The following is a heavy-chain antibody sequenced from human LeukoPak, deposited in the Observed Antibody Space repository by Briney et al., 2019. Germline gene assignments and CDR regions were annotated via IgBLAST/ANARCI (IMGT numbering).Heavy chain of an antibody. V-gene: IGHV3-23*01. Sequence: GGSLRLSCAASGFTFTSYAMSWVRQAPGKGLEWVSGVSGSGTTTYYADPVRGRFSISRDNSKNTLYLQMNSLRAEDTAIYYCARSESRGYSGYDYYAFDIWGQGTMVTVSS. CDR3: ARSESRGYSGYDYYAFDI. CDR1: GFTFTSYA. D-gene: IGHD5-12*01. J-gene: IGHJ3*02. CDR2: VSGSGTTT.